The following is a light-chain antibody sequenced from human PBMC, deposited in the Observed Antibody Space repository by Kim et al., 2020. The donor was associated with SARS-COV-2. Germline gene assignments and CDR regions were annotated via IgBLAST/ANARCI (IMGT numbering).Light chain of an antibody. V-gene: IGLV2-8*01. J-gene: IGLJ1*01. CDR1: SSDVGGYNY. CDR3: SSYAGSNNV. Sequence: QSALTQPASVSGSPGQSITMSCTGTSSDVGGYNYVSWYQQHPGKAPKLMIYEVSNRPSGVPDRFSGSKSGNTASLTVSGLQAEDEADYYCSSYAGSNNVFGTGTKVTVL. CDR2: EVS.